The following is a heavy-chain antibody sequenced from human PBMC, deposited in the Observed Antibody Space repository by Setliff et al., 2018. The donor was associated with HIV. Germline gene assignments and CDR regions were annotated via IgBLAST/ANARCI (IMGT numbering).Heavy chain of an antibody. CDR1: GFTFSSSW. V-gene: IGHV3-74*01. CDR3: TSWGVPRDGFDI. CDR2: INGDGSFT. D-gene: IGHD3-16*01. Sequence: PGESLKISCAGSGFTFSSSWMHWVRQAPGKGLVWVSRINGDGSFTVYADSVKGRFTISRDNSKNTLYLQMNSVRGEDTAVYYCTSWGVPRDGFDIWGHGTKVTV. J-gene: IGHJ3*02.